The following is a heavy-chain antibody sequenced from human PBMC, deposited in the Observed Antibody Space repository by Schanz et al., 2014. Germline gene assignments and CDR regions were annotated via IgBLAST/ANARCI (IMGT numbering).Heavy chain of an antibody. J-gene: IGHJ3*02. CDR3: AKDPHRDYGGKPQTFDI. CDR2: ISSDETVT. Sequence: QVQLVESGGGVVQPGTSLRLSCTISGFSFSRYGMHWVRQAPGKGLEWVAVISSDETVTYYVDSVKGRFTISRDNSKNTLYLQMNSLRTEDTAVYFCAKDPHRDYGGKPQTFDIWGQGTMVTVSS. V-gene: IGHV3-30*18. CDR1: GFSFSRYG. D-gene: IGHD4-17*01.